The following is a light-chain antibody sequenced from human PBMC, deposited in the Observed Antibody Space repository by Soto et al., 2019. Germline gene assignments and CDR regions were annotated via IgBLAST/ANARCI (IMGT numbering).Light chain of an antibody. CDR2: AAP. CDR1: QSISRY. V-gene: IGKV1-39*01. Sequence: DIQMTQSPSSLSASVGDRVTITCRASQSISRYLHWYQQKPGRAPKLLISAAPSLQSGVPSRFSGSGSGTEFTLTISSLQPDDFATYYCQQYGTYLWTFGQGTRVEIK. CDR3: QQYGTYLWT. J-gene: IGKJ1*01.